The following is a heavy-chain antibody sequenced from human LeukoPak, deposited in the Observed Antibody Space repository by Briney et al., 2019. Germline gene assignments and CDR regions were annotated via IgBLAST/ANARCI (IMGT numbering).Heavy chain of an antibody. CDR2: INGGGSPI. V-gene: IGHV3-48*01. CDR1: GFTFSRDS. Sequence: GGSLRLSCAASGFTFSRDSMNWVRQAPGKGLEWVSHINGGGSPIYYADSVRGRFTISRDNAKNSLYLQMNSLRAEDTAVYYCARRPYSSSWYYFDYWGQGTLVAVSS. D-gene: IGHD6-13*01. CDR3: ARRPYSSSWYYFDY. J-gene: IGHJ4*02.